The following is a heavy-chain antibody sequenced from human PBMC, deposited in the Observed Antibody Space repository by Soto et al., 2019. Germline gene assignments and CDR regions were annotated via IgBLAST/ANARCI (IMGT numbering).Heavy chain of an antibody. CDR1: GYTFTTYD. CDR3: ARAVSHFYHYDYMDV. D-gene: IGHD2-8*01. CDR2: ISALNGNT. J-gene: IGHJ6*03. V-gene: IGHV1-18*01. Sequence: QVQLVQSGAEVKKPGASVKVSCKASGYTFTTYDISWVRQAPGQGLEWMGWISALNGNTNYAQKLQGRGTMTTDTSTSTAYMELRSLRSDDTAVYYCARAVSHFYHYDYMDVWGKGTTVTVSS.